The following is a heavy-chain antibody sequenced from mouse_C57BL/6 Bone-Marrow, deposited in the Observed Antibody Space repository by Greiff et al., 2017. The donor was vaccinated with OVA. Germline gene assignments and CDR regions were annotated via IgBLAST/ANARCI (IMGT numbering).Heavy chain of an antibody. CDR2: IDPSDSYT. V-gene: IGHV1-59*01. CDR1: GYTFTSYW. D-gene: IGHD1-1*01. CDR3: ARDEITTVVATGGY. J-gene: IGHJ2*01. Sequence: QVQLQQPGAELVRPGTSVKLSCKASGYTFTSYWMHWVKQRPGQGLEWIGVIDPSDSYTNYNQKFKGKATLTVDTSSSTAYMQLSSLTSEDSAVYYGARDEITTVVATGGYWGQGTTLTVSS.